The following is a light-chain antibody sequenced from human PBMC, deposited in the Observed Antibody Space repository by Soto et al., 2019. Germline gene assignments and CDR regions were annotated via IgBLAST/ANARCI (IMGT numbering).Light chain of an antibody. CDR3: TAYTSSSTLV. J-gene: IGLJ2*01. CDR2: DVS. CDR1: SSDVGTYNY. V-gene: IGLV2-14*01. Sequence: QSALTQPASVSRSPGQSITISCTGTSSDVGTYNYVSWYQQHAGKVPKLMIYDVSNRPSGVSDRFSGSKSGNTASLTISGLQAEAEADYYCTAYTSSSTLVFGGGTKLTVL.